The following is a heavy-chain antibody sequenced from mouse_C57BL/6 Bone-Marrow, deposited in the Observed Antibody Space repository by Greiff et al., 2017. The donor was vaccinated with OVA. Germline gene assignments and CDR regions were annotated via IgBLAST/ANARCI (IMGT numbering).Heavy chain of an antibody. V-gene: IGHV1-15*01. J-gene: IGHJ3*01. CDR2: IDPETGGT. Sequence: QVQLKQSGAELVRPGASVTLSCKASGYTFTDYEMHWVKQTPVHGLEWIGAIDPETGGTAYNQKFKGKAILTADKSSSTAYMELRSLTSEDSAVYYCTRYDGYYVGFAYWGQGTLVTVSA. CDR1: GYTFTDYE. D-gene: IGHD2-3*01. CDR3: TRYDGYYVGFAY.